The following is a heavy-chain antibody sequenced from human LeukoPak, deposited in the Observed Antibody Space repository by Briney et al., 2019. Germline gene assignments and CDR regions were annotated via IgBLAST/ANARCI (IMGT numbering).Heavy chain of an antibody. CDR2: INPSGGST. V-gene: IGHV1-46*01. J-gene: IGHJ4*02. Sequence: ASVKVPCKASGYTFTGYYMHWVRQAPGQGLEWMGIINPSGGSTSYAQKFQGRVTMTRDTSTSTVYMELSSLRSEDTAVYYCARAYGSGSYTLLFFDYWGQGTLVTVSS. D-gene: IGHD3-10*01. CDR3: ARAYGSGSYTLLFFDY. CDR1: GYTFTGYY.